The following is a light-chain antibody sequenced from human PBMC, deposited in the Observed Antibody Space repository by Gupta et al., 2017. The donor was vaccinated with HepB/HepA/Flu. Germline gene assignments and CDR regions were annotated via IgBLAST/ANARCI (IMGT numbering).Light chain of an antibody. CDR3: MQTLQTPRT. V-gene: IGKV2-28*01. CDR1: QTLLHTTGYYY. CDR2: LGS. J-gene: IGKJ1*01. Sequence: DIVMTQFPPSLPVTPGEPASISCRSSQTLLHTTGYYYLDWYLQKPGQSPKLLIYLGSNRASEVPDRFSGSGSGTDFTLKISRVEAEDVGIYYCMQTLQTPRTFGQGTKVEIK.